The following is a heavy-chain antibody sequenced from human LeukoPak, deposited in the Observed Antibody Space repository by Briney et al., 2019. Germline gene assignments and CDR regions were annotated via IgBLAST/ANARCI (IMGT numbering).Heavy chain of an antibody. CDR2: ISYDGSNK. CDR3: AELGITMIGGV. V-gene: IGHV3-30*18. Sequence: HPGGSLRLSCAASGFTFSSYGMHWVRQAPGKGLEWVAVISYDGSNKYYPDSVKGRFTISRDNSKNTLYLQMNSLRAEDTAVYYCAELGITMIGGVWGKGTTVTISS. CDR1: GFTFSSYG. J-gene: IGHJ6*04. D-gene: IGHD3-10*02.